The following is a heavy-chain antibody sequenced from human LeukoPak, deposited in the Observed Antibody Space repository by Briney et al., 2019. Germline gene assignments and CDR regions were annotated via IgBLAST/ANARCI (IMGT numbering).Heavy chain of an antibody. D-gene: IGHD2-2*01. Sequence: ASVKVSCTASGYTFTSYYMHWVRQPPGQGLEWMGIINPSGGSTSYAQKYQGRVTMTRDTSTSTVYMELSSLRSEYTAVYYCARDLFCSSTSCYVGIDYWGQGTLVTVSS. CDR2: INPSGGST. CDR1: GYTFTSYY. CDR3: ARDLFCSSTSCYVGIDY. J-gene: IGHJ4*02. V-gene: IGHV1-46*01.